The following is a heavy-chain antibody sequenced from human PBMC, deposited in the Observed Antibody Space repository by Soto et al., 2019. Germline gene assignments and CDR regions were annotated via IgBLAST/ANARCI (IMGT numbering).Heavy chain of an antibody. CDR2: INHSGSA. CDR1: GGSISSYY. D-gene: IGHD2-8*01. CDR3: ARVSMGSFDI. V-gene: IGHV4-34*01. J-gene: IGHJ3*02. Sequence: SETLSLTCTVSGGSISSYYWSWIRQPPGKGLEWIGEINHSGSANYKLSLKSPVTISVDTSRKQFSLKLSSVTAADTAVYYCARVSMGSFDIWGQGTMVTVSS.